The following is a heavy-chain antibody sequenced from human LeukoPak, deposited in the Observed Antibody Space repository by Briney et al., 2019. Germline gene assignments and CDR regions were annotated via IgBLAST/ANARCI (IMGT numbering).Heavy chain of an antibody. V-gene: IGHV1-18*01. J-gene: IGHJ5*02. D-gene: IGHD6-13*01. CDR3: AREIAAAEGSNWFDP. Sequence: ASVKVSCKASGYTFTSYGISWVRQAPGQGLEWMGWISAYNGNTNYAQKLQGRVTMTTDTSTSTAYMELRSLRSDDTAVYYRAREIAAAEGSNWFDPWGQGTLVTVSS. CDR2: ISAYNGNT. CDR1: GYTFTSYG.